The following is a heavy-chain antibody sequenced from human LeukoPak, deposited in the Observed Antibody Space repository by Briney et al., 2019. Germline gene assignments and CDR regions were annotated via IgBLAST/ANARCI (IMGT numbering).Heavy chain of an antibody. V-gene: IGHV3-30*18. CDR1: GFTFSSYG. Sequence: PGGSLRLSCAASGFTFSSYGMHWVRQAPGKGLEWVAVISYDGSNKYYADSVKGRFTISRDNSKNTLYLQMSSLRVEDTAVYYCAKVPNYYDTTTYYGWGQGTLVAVSS. CDR3: AKVPNYYDTTTYYG. D-gene: IGHD3-22*01. CDR2: ISYDGSNK. J-gene: IGHJ4*02.